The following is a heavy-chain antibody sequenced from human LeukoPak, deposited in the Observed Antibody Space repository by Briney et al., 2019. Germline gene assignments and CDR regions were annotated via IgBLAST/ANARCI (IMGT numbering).Heavy chain of an antibody. CDR3: ARDLSDMVRGVVDY. V-gene: IGHV3-21*01. CDR1: GFTFSSYS. CDR2: ISISSSYI. D-gene: IGHD3-10*01. J-gene: IGHJ4*02. Sequence: GGSLRLSCAASGFTFSSYSTNWVRQAPRKGLEWASSISISSSYIKYADSVKGRFTISRDNAKNSLYLQMNSLRAEDTAVYYCARDLSDMVRGVVDYWGQGTLVTVSS.